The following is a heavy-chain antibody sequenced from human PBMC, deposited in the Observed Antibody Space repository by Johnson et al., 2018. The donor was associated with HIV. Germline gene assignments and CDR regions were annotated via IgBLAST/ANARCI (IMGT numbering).Heavy chain of an antibody. V-gene: IGHV3-30*04. CDR1: GFDFNTHN. Sequence: QVQLVESGGDVVQPGRSLRLSCAAFGFDFNTHNIHWVRQAPGKGLEWVTLISYHGSDTYYEDSVKGRFTISRDNSKNTLYLQMNSLRAEDTAVYYCAKVGDSPDAFDIWGQGTMVTVSS. CDR3: AKVGDSPDAFDI. J-gene: IGHJ3*02. CDR2: ISYHGSDT. D-gene: IGHD3-16*01.